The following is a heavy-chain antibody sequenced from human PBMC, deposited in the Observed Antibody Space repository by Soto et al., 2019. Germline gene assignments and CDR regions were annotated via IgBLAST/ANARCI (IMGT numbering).Heavy chain of an antibody. CDR1: GFTFNNYA. CDR2: ISYDGSNK. J-gene: IGHJ4*02. V-gene: IGHV3-30-3*01. D-gene: IGHD3-22*01. Sequence: GGSLRLSCAASGFTFNNYAMHWVRQAPGKGLEWVALISYDGSNKYYADSVKGRFTISRDNSKNTLYLQMNSLRAEDTAVYFCARVLYYYESSGYCDYWGQGTLVTVSS. CDR3: ARVLYYYESSGYCDY.